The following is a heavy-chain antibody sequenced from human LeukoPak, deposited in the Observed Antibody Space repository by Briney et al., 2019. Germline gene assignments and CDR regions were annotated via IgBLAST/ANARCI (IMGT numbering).Heavy chain of an antibody. CDR2: IYSGGST. D-gene: IGHD6-19*01. Sequence: GGSLRLSCAASGFTVSSNYMSWVRQAPGKGLEWVSVIYSGGSTYYADSVKGRFTISRDNSKNTLYLQMNSLRAEDTAVYYCARGPYSSSFDYWGQGTLVTVSS. V-gene: IGHV3-53*01. J-gene: IGHJ4*02. CDR1: GFTVSSNY. CDR3: ARGPYSSSFDY.